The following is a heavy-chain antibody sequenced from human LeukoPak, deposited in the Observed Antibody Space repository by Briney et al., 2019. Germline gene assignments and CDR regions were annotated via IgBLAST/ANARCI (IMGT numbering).Heavy chain of an antibody. Sequence: ASVKVSCKASGYTFTGYYMHWVRQAPGQGLEWMGWINPNSGGTNYAQKFQGRVTMTRDTSISTAYMELSRLRTDDTAVYYCASPAASLASRYYYYYMDVWDKGTTVTVSS. CDR1: GYTFTGYY. CDR3: ASPAASLASRYYYYYMDV. V-gene: IGHV1-2*02. J-gene: IGHJ6*03. D-gene: IGHD6-25*01. CDR2: INPNSGGT.